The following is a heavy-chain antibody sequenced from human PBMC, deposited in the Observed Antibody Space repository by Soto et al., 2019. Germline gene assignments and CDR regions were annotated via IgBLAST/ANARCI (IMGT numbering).Heavy chain of an antibody. D-gene: IGHD4-17*01. CDR2: IYYSGST. CDR1: GGSISSGGYY. V-gene: IGHV4-31*03. J-gene: IGHJ4*02. CDR3: TREPDYGDVFDY. Sequence: PSETLSLTCTVSGGSISSGGYYWSWIRQHPGKGLEWIGYIYYSGSTYYNPSLKSRVTISVDTSKNQFSLKLSSVTAADTAVYYCTREPDYGDVFDYWGQGTLVTVSS.